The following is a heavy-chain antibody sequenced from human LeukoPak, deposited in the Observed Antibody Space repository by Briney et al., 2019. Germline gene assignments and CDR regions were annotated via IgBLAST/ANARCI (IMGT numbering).Heavy chain of an antibody. CDR3: AMGITIFGVIKQPT. D-gene: IGHD3-3*01. V-gene: IGHV1-69*06. J-gene: IGHJ5*02. CDR1: GGTFTNYA. Sequence: SVRVSCTTSGGTFTNYAFSWVRQAPGQGLEWMGRVIPIFGTSNYAQNFQDRLTITADKSTSTAYMELSSLTSEDTDVYFCAMGITIFGVIKQPTWGQGTLVTVSS. CDR2: VIPIFGTS.